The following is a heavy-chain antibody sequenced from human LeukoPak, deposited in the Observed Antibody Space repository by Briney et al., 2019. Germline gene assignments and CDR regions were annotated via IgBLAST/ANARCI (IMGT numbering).Heavy chain of an antibody. V-gene: IGHV1-2*02. D-gene: IGHD4-23*01. CDR2: INPKTGGA. Sequence: ASVKVSCKASGYTFSGYYIHWVRQAPGQGLEWMGWINPKTGGAKYAQIFQGRVTMTRDASISTAFMDLSSLRFDDTAVYYCGRDGANSGIGYWGQGTLVTVSS. J-gene: IGHJ4*02. CDR1: GYTFSGYY. CDR3: GRDGANSGIGY.